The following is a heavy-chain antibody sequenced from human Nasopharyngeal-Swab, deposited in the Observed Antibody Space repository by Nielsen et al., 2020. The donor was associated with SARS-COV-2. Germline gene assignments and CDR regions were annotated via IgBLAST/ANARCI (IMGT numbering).Heavy chain of an antibody. Sequence: WVRQAPGRRLEWMGWINAGNGNTKYSQKFQGRVIITRDTSASTAYMELSSLRSEDTAVYYCARGGSGSYLLIYWGQGTLVTVSS. D-gene: IGHD1-26*01. CDR3: ARGGSGSYLLIY. J-gene: IGHJ4*02. V-gene: IGHV1-3*01. CDR2: INAGNGNT.